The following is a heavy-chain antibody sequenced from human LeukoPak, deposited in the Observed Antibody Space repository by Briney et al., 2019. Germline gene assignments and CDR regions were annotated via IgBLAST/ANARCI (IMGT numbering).Heavy chain of an antibody. CDR1: GFTFSSYA. CDR2: ISGSGGST. D-gene: IGHD3-10*01. CDR3: AKDGVVRGLGPYYFDS. V-gene: IGHV3-23*01. Sequence: GGSLRLSCAASGFTFSSYAMSWVRQAPGEGLEWVSAISGSGGSTYYADSVKGRFTISRDNSKNTLYLQMNSLKAEDTAVYYCAKDGVVRGLGPYYFDSWGQGSLVTVSS. J-gene: IGHJ4*02.